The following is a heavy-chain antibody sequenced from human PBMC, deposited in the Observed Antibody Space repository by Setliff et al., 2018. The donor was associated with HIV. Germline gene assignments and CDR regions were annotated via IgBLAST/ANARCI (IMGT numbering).Heavy chain of an antibody. J-gene: IGHJ4*02. D-gene: IGHD3-22*01. CDR2: IYYRGST. V-gene: IGHV4-59*08. Sequence: PSDTLSLTCTVSGGSISGYYWSWIRQPPGKGLEWIGYIYYRGSTDYNPSLKSRVTISVDTSKNQFSLKLSSVTAADTAVYYCARTQQTYYYDSSGYYFDYWGQGTLVTVSS. CDR1: GGSISGYY. CDR3: ARTQQTYYYDSSGYYFDY.